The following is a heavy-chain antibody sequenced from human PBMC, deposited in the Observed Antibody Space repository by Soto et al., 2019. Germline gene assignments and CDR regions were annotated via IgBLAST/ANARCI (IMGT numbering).Heavy chain of an antibody. V-gene: IGHV5-51*01. D-gene: IGHD4-4*01. Sequence: ESLKISCKGSGYSFTNSWIGSVRQMPGKGLEWMGIISPRDSHATYSPSFQGQVTISIDGSTSTAFLQWSSLKASDTAMYYCARQINYICDCWGQGTLVTVSS. CDR2: ISPRDSHA. CDR1: GYSFTNSW. CDR3: ARQINYICDC. J-gene: IGHJ4*02.